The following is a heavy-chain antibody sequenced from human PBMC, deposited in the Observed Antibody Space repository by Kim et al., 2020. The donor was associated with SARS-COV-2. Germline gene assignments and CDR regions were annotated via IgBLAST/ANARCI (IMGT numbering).Heavy chain of an antibody. Sequence: GGSLRLSCAASGFTFSSYAMSWVRQAPGKGLEWVSAISGSGGSTYYADSVKGRFTISRDNSKNTLYLQMNSLRAEDTAVYYCATLGMGPPPFDYGDYLEDWYFDLWGRGTLVTVSS. CDR2: ISGSGGST. V-gene: IGHV3-23*01. CDR1: GFTFSSYA. CDR3: ATLGMGPPPFDYGDYLEDWYFDL. J-gene: IGHJ2*01. D-gene: IGHD4-17*01.